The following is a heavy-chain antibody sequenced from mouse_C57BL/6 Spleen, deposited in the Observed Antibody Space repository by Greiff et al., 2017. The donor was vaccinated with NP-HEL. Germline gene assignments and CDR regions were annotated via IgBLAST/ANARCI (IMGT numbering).Heavy chain of an antibody. CDR1: GYAFSSSW. CDR3: ASRWLLHDY. V-gene: IGHV1-82*01. D-gene: IGHD2-3*01. J-gene: IGHJ2*01. CDR2: IYPGDGDT. Sequence: VKLMESGPELVKPGASVKISCKASGYAFSSSWMNWVKQRPGKGLEWIGRIYPGDGDTNYNGKFKGKATLTADKSSSTAYMQLSSLTSEDSAVYFCASRWLLHDYWGQGTTLTVSS.